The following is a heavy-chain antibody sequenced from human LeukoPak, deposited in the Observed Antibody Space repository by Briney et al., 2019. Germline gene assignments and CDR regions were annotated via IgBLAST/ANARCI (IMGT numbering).Heavy chain of an antibody. D-gene: IGHD3-10*01. V-gene: IGHV4-39*01. CDR1: PDSISSSSHY. CDR2: IYYSGRT. Sequence: SETLSHTCSVSPDSISSSSHYWGWIRQPPGRGLEWVGSIYYSGRTYYNPSLQSRVTISVDTSRNQFSLKLDSVTAADTAVYYCARVFRFYGSGSYYNFFDYWGQGTLVTVSS. CDR3: ARVFRFYGSGSYYNFFDY. J-gene: IGHJ4*02.